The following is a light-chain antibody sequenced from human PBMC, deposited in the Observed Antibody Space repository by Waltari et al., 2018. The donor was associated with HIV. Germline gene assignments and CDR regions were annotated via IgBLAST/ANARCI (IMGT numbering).Light chain of an antibody. V-gene: IGLV1-51*01. CDR3: GTWDSSLSAVV. CDR1: PSNLGHRY. J-gene: IGLJ1*01. CDR2: DNS. Sequence: QSVLTQPPSVSPAPGQTVTLACSGSPSNLGHRYVSWYQRLPGTAPKLLIYDNSERPSGIPDRFSGSKSGTSATLGITGLQTGDEADYYCGTWDSSLSAVVFGTGTKVTVL.